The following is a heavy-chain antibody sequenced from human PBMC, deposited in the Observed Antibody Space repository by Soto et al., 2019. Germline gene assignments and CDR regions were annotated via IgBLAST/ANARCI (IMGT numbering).Heavy chain of an antibody. D-gene: IGHD3-3*01. V-gene: IGHV3-74*01. CDR1: GVTFSSYW. CDR2: INSDGSST. J-gene: IGHJ3*02. Sequence: EVQLVESGGGLVQPGGSLRLSCAASGVTFSSYWMHWVRQAPGKGLVWVSRINSDGSSTSYADCVKGRFTISRDNAKNPLYLQINRLRAEDTAVYYCARDIGFWSGYYHDDFDIWGQGTMVTVSS. CDR3: ARDIGFWSGYYHDDFDI.